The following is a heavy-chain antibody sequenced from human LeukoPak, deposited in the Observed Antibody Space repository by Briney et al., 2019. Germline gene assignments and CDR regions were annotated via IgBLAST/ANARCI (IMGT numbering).Heavy chain of an antibody. CDR3: ARRRAVAVDY. CDR2: IYYSGST. CDR1: GGSISSSSYY. V-gene: IGHV4-39*01. J-gene: IGHJ4*02. Sequence: SETLSLTCTVSGGSISSSSYYWGWIRQPPGKGLEWIGSIYYSGSTYYNPSLKSRVTISVDTSKNQFSLKLSSVTPADTAVYYCARRRAVAVDYWGQGTLVTVSS. D-gene: IGHD6-19*01.